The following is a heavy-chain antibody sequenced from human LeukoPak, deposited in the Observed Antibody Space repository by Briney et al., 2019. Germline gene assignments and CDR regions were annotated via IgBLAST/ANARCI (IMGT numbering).Heavy chain of an antibody. D-gene: IGHD3-22*01. CDR1: GFTFSDYY. J-gene: IGHJ3*02. CDR2: ISSSGSTI. CDR3: ARATITMIVPDAFDI. V-gene: IGHV3-11*04. Sequence: PGGSLRLSCAASGFTFSDYYMSWIRQAPGKGLEWVSYISSSGSTIYYADSVKGRFTISRDNAKNSLYLQMNSLRAEDTAVYYCARATITMIVPDAFDIWGQGTMVTVSS.